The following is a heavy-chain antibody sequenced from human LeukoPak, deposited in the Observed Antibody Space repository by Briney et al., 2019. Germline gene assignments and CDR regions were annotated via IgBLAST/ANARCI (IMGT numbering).Heavy chain of an antibody. D-gene: IGHD6-19*01. CDR2: INHSGST. CDR1: GGSFSGYY. CDR3: ASGRGAVAGIRFDP. Sequence: PSETLSLTCAVYGGSFSGYYWSWIRQPPGKGLEWIGEINHSGSTNYNPSLKSRVTISVDTSKNQFSLKLSSVTAADTAVYYCASGRGAVAGIRFDPWGQGTLVTVSS. V-gene: IGHV4-34*01. J-gene: IGHJ5*02.